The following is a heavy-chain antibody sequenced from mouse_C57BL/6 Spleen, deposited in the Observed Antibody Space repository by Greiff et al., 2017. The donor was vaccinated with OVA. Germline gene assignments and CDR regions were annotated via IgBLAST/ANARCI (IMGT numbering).Heavy chain of an antibody. J-gene: IGHJ4*01. CDR1: GYTFTDYN. CDR2: INPNNGGT. D-gene: IGHD1-1*02. Sequence: VQLQQSGPELVKPGASVKIPCKASGYTFTDYNMDWVKQSHGKSLEWIGDINPNNGGTIYNQKFKGKATLTVDKSSSTAYMELRSLTSEDTAVYYCARWNYSEGFYYAMDYWGQGTSVTVSS. CDR3: ARWNYSEGFYYAMDY. V-gene: IGHV1-18*01.